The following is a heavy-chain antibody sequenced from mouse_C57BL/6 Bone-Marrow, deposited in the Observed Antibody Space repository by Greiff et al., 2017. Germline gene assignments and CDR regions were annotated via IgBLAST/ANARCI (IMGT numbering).Heavy chain of an antibody. CDR3: ARTDYGSPYYYAMDY. V-gene: IGHV1-39*01. J-gene: IGHJ4*01. D-gene: IGHD1-1*01. CDR2: INPNYGTT. CDR1: GYSFTDYN. Sequence: EVHLVESGPELVKPGASVKISCKASGYSFTDYNMNWVKQSNGKSLEWIGVINPNYGTTSYNQKFKGKATLTVDQSSSTAYMQLNSLTSEDSAVYYCARTDYGSPYYYAMDYWGQGTSVTVSS.